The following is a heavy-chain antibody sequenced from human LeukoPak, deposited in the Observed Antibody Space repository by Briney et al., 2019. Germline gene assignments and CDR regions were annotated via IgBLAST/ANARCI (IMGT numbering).Heavy chain of an antibody. Sequence: SETLSLTCAVYGGSFSGYYWSWIRQPPGKGLEWIGEINHSGSTNYNPSLKSRVTISVDTSKNQFSLKLSSVTAADTAVYYCARGRVVVDYWGRGTLVTVSS. D-gene: IGHD2-15*01. CDR3: ARGRVVVDY. CDR2: INHSGST. CDR1: GGSFSGYY. V-gene: IGHV4-34*01. J-gene: IGHJ4*02.